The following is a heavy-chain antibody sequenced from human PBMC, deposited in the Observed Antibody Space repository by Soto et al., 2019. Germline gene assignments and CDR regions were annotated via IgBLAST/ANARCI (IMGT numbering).Heavy chain of an antibody. D-gene: IGHD5-12*01. J-gene: IGHJ4*02. CDR2: IYWNDDK. CDR1: GFSLSTSGVG. CDR3: AHFNGYEEFEY. V-gene: IGHV2-5*01. Sequence: ITLKESGPTLVKPTQTITLNCTFSGFSLSTSGVGVGWIRQHQGKALEWLAVIYWNDDKHYSPSLKSRLTITKGTSDNQVVLTMTNVDPVDTASYYCAHFNGYEEFEYWGQGTLVTVSS.